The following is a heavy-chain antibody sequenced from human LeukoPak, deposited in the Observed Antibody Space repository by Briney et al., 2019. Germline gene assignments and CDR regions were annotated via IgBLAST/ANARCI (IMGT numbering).Heavy chain of an antibody. J-gene: IGHJ1*01. CDR2: INPSGGST. Sequence: ASVKVSCKASGYTFTSYYMHWVRQAPGQELEWMGIINPSGGSTSYAQKFQGRVTMTRDTSTSTVYMELSSLRSEDTAVYYCARGPYGSGSYSSEYFQNWGQGTLVTVSS. CDR3: ARGPYGSGSYSSEYFQN. D-gene: IGHD3-10*01. CDR1: GYTFTSYY. V-gene: IGHV1-46*01.